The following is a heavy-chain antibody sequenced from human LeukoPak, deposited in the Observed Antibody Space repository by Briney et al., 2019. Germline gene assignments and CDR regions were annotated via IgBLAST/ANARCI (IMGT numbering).Heavy chain of an antibody. CDR2: IYYSGST. CDR1: GGSISSSSYY. D-gene: IGHD1-26*01. J-gene: IGHJ4*02. Sequence: SETLSLTCTVSGGSISSSSYYWGWIRQPPGKGLERIGRIYYSGSTYYNPSLKSRVTISVDTSKNQFSLKLSSVTAADTAVYYCARHVVGATVYYFDYWGQGTLVTVSS. CDR3: ARHVVGATVYYFDY. V-gene: IGHV4-39*01.